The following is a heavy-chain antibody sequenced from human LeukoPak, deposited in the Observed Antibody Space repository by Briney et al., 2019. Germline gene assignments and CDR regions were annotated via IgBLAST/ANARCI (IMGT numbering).Heavy chain of an antibody. CDR3: ARGDPTSH. CDR2: MNPNSGNT. V-gene: IGHV1-8*01. Sequence: EWMGWMNPNSGNTGYAQKFQGRVTMTRNTSISTAYMELSSLRSEDTAVYYCARGDPTSHWGQGTLVTVSS. J-gene: IGHJ4*02.